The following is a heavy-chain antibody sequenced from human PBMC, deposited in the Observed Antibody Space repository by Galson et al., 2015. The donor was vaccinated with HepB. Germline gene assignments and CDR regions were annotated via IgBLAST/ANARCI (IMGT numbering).Heavy chain of an antibody. Sequence: CAISGDSVSSTSAAWNWIRQSPSRGLEWLGRTYYRSKWYNDYAVSVKSRITINPDTSKNQFSLQLNSVTPEDTAVYYCAREGGDTAMVTLYYYYYGMDVWGQGTTVTVSS. CDR2: TYYRSKWYN. CDR3: AREGGDTAMVTLYYYYYGMDV. V-gene: IGHV6-1*01. D-gene: IGHD5-18*01. J-gene: IGHJ6*02. CDR1: GDSVSSTSAA.